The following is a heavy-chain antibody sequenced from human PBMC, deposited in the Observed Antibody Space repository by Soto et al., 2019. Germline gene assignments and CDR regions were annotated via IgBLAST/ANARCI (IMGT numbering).Heavy chain of an antibody. V-gene: IGHV6-1*01. CDR1: GDSVSSNNIA. J-gene: IGHJ4*02. CDR3: ARGRWSTFDD. CDR2: TYYRSKWYK. D-gene: IGHD2-15*01. Sequence: PSQTLSLTCAVSGDSVSSNNIAWNWLRQSPWRGLEWLGRTYYRSKWYKEYAVSVRSRITINLDTSKNQFSLQLNSVTPEDTAVYYCARGRWSTFDDWGQGAQVTVSS.